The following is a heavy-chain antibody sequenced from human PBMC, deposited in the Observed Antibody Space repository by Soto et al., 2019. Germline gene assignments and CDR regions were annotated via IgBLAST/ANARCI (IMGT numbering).Heavy chain of an antibody. V-gene: IGHV3-11*01. D-gene: IGHD1-1*01. J-gene: IGHJ4*02. CDR1: GFTFNDYY. Sequence: GGSLRLSCAGSGFTFNDYYMTWIRQSPGKGLEWVSHITRSGSITFDADSVKGRFTISRDNAKNSLYLQMNSLRAEDTAVYYCARVRRSGTTSYYFDSWGQGTLVTVSS. CDR2: ITRSGSIT. CDR3: ARVRRSGTTSYYFDS.